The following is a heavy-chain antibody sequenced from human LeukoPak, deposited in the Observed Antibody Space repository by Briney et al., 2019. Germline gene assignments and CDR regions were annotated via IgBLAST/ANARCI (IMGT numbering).Heavy chain of an antibody. D-gene: IGHD3-10*01. J-gene: IGHJ4*02. CDR1: GFTFSRYW. CDR2: IKEDGTVK. CDR3: ATSITMFDY. Sequence: GGSLRLSCAASGFTFSRYWMSWVRQAPGKGLEGVANIKEDGTVKYYVESVKGRFTISRDNAKNSLYLQMNSLRAEDTAVYYCATSITMFDYWGKGTLVTVSS. V-gene: IGHV3-7*02.